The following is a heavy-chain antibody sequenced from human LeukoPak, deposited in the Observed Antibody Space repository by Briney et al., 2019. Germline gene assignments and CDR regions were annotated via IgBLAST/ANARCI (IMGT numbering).Heavy chain of an antibody. CDR1: GGSISSYY. V-gene: IGHV4-59*08. Sequence: PSETLSLTCTVSGGSISSYYWSWIRQPPVKGLEWIGYIYYSGSTNYNPSLKSRVTISVDTSKNQFSLKLSSVTAADTAVYYCARHTRLRYFDSHWGQGTLVTVSS. CDR3: ARHTRLRYFDSH. J-gene: IGHJ4*02. CDR2: IYYSGST. D-gene: IGHD3-9*01.